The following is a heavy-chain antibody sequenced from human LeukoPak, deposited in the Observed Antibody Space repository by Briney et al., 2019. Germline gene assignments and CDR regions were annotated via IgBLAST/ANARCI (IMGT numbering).Heavy chain of an antibody. Sequence: GGSLRLSCAASGFTFSSYAMSWVRQAPGKGLEWVSAISGSGGSTYYADSVKGRFTFSRDNSKNTLYLQMNSLRAEDTAVYYCAKVRVRFLQFYGMDVWGQGTTVTVSS. CDR2: ISGSGGST. CDR1: GFTFSSYA. J-gene: IGHJ6*02. V-gene: IGHV3-23*01. D-gene: IGHD3-3*01. CDR3: AKVRVRFLQFYGMDV.